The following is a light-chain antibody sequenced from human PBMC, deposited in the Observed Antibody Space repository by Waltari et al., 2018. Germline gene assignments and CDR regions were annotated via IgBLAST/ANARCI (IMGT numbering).Light chain of an antibody. CDR3: SSYGGSNNFAV. J-gene: IGLJ2*01. V-gene: IGLV2-8*01. Sequence: QSALTQPPSASGSPGQSVTISCTGTSSDVGAYDYVSWYQQHPGKAPKFIIYDGNKWPSGVPDRFSGSKSGNTASLTVSGLQAEDEADYYCSSYGGSNNFAVFGGGTKLTVL. CDR1: SSDVGAYDY. CDR2: DGN.